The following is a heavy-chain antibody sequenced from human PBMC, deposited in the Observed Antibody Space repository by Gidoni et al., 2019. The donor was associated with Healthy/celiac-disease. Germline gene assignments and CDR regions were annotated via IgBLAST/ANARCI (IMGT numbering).Heavy chain of an antibody. V-gene: IGHV4-59*01. Sequence: QVQLPESGPGLVKPSETLSLTCTVSGGSISSYYWSWIRQPPGKGLEWIGYIYYSGSTNYNPSLKSRVTISVDTSKNQCSLKLSSVTAADTAVYYCARVVSSSSRRDDAFDIWGQGTMVTVSS. D-gene: IGHD6-6*01. CDR3: ARVVSSSSRRDDAFDI. CDR2: IYYSGST. CDR1: GGSISSYY. J-gene: IGHJ3*02.